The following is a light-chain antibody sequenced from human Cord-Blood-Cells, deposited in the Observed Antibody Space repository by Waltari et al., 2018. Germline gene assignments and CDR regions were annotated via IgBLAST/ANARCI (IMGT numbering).Light chain of an antibody. CDR2: KDS. V-gene: IGLV3-25*03. CDR1: ALPKQY. CDR3: QSADSSGTYWV. Sequence: SYELTQPPSVLVSPGQTARITRPGDALPKQYAYWYQQKPGQGPVLVIYKDSERPSGIPERFSGSSSGTTVTLTISGVQAEDEADYYCQSADSSGTYWVFGGGTKLTVL. J-gene: IGLJ3*02.